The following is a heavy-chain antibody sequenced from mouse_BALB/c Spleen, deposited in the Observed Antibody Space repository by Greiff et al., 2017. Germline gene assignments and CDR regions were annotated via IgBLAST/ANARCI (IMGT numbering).Heavy chain of an antibody. CDR3: ARDRYDDAWFAY. J-gene: IGHJ3*01. CDR2: IDPASGNT. CDR1: GFNIKDTY. Sequence: EVKLMESGAELVKPGASVKLSCTASGFNIKDTYMHWVKQRPEQGLEWIGRIDPASGNTKYEPKFQGKATITADTSSNTAYLQLSSLTSEDTAVYYCARDRYDDAWFAYWGQGTLVTVSA. D-gene: IGHD2-14*01. V-gene: IGHV14-3*02.